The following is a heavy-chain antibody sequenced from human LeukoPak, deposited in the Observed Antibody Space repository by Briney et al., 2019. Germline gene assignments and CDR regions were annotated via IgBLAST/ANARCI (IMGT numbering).Heavy chain of an antibody. Sequence: GESLKISCKGSGYSFASYWIGWVRQMPGKGLEWMGIIYPGDSDTRYSPSFQGQVTISADKSISTAYLQWSSLKASDTAMYYCARHKGYYDILTGYPYYYYYYMDVWGKGITVTVSS. J-gene: IGHJ6*03. V-gene: IGHV5-51*01. CDR3: ARHKGYYDILTGYPYYYYYYMDV. CDR2: IYPGDSDT. CDR1: GYSFASYW. D-gene: IGHD3-9*01.